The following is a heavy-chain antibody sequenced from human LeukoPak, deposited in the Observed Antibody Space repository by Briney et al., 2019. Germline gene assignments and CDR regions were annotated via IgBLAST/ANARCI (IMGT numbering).Heavy chain of an antibody. V-gene: IGHV3-7*03. CDR1: GFTFSSYW. J-gene: IGHJ4*02. CDR3: ATPLDFYDSSGYHQGGD. Sequence: GGSLRLSCAASGFTFSSYWMTWLRQAPGKGLEWVANIKQDGSKKNYVDSVKGRFTISRDNAKNSLYLQMNSLRAEDTAVYYCATPLDFYDSSGYHQGGDWGQGTLVTVSS. D-gene: IGHD3-22*01. CDR2: IKQDGSKK.